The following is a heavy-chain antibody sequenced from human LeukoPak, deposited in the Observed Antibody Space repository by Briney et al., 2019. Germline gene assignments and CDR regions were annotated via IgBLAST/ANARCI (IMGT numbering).Heavy chain of an antibody. V-gene: IGHV1-18*04. CDR2: ISAYNGNT. J-gene: IGHJ4*02. CDR1: GYTFTSYG. D-gene: IGHD3-10*01. CDR3: ARDEDKLWFGELFPPFDY. Sequence: ASVKVSCKASGYTFTSYGISWVRQAPGQGLEWMGWISAYNGNTNYAQKLQGRVTMTTDTSTSTAYMELRSLRSDDTAVYYCARDEDKLWFGELFPPFDYWGQGTLVTVSS.